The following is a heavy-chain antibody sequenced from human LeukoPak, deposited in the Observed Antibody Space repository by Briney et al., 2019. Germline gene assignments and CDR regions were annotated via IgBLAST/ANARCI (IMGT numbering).Heavy chain of an antibody. Sequence: ASVKVSCKASGYTFTSYGISWVRQAPGQGLEWMGWISAYNGNTNYAQKLQGRVTMTTDTSTSTAYMELRSLRSDDTAGYYCARDLGYGDYSGWFDPWGQGTVVTVSS. V-gene: IGHV1-18*01. CDR1: GYTFTSYG. D-gene: IGHD4-17*01. CDR2: ISAYNGNT. CDR3: ARDLGYGDYSGWFDP. J-gene: IGHJ5*02.